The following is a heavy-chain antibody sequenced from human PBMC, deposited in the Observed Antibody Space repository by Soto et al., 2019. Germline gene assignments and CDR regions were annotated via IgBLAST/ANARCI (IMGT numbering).Heavy chain of an antibody. V-gene: IGHV4-34*01. CDR1: GGSFSGYY. J-gene: IGHJ6*02. Sequence: PSETLSLTCAVYGGSFSGYYWSWIRQPPGKGLEWIGEINHSGSTSYNPSLKSRVTISVDTSKNQFSLKLSSVTAADTAVYYCARSSYGYGMDVWGQGTTVTVSS. D-gene: IGHD5-18*01. CDR2: INHSGST. CDR3: ARSSYGYGMDV.